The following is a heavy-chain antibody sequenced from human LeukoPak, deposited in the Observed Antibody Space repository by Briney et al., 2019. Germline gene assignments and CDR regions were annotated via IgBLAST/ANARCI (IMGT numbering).Heavy chain of an antibody. CDR3: ARGVYGDYVGYYYMDV. D-gene: IGHD4-17*01. J-gene: IGHJ6*03. V-gene: IGHV1-18*01. Sequence: ASVKVSCEASGYTFTSYGISWVRQAPGQGLEWMGWISAYNGNTNYAQKLQGRVTMTTDTSTSTAYMELRSLRSDDTAVYYCARGVYGDYVGYYYMDVWGKGTTVTVSS. CDR2: ISAYNGNT. CDR1: GYTFTSYG.